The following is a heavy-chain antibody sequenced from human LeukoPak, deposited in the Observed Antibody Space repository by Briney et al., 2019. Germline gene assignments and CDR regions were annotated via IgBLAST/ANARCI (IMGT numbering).Heavy chain of an antibody. CDR1: GFTFSSYA. V-gene: IGHV3-23*01. CDR2: ISGSGGST. CDR3: ASQIAARRGWFDP. Sequence: GGSLRLSCAASGFTFSSYAMSWVRQAPGKGLEWVSAISGSGGSTYYADSVKGRFTISRDNAKNSLYLQMNSLRAEDTAVYYCASQIAARRGWFDPWGQGTLVTVSS. D-gene: IGHD6-6*01. J-gene: IGHJ5*02.